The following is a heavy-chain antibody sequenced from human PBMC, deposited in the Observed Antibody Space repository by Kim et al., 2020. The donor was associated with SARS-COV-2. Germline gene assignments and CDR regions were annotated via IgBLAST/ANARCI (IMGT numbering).Heavy chain of an antibody. CDR3: ARAPSGPTPFDY. V-gene: IGHV1-2*06. CDR2: INPNSGGT. J-gene: IGHJ4*02. Sequence: ASVKVSCKASGYTFTGYYMHWVRQAPGQGLEWMGRINPNSGGTNYAQKFQGRVTMTRDTSISTAYMELSRLRSDDTAVYYCARAPSGPTPFDYWGQGTLVTVSS. CDR1: GYTFTGYY.